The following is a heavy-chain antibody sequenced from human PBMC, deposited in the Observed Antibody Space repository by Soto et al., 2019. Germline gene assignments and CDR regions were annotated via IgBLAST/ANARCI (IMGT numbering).Heavy chain of an antibody. CDR2: IWYDGSNK. J-gene: IGHJ4*02. Sequence: GGSLRLSCAASGFTFSSYGMHWVRQAPGKGLEWVAVIWYDGSNKYYADSVKGRFTISRDNSKNTLYLQMNSLRAEDTAVYYCARDGEPYGLDYWGQGTLVTVSS. CDR3: ARDGEPYGLDY. V-gene: IGHV3-33*01. D-gene: IGHD4-17*01. CDR1: GFTFSSYG.